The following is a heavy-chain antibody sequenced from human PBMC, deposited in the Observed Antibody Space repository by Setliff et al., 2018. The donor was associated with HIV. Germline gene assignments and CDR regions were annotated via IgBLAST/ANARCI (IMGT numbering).Heavy chain of an antibody. V-gene: IGHV3-7*01. J-gene: IGHJ4*02. CDR1: GLTFSSYW. CDR3: ARDSGTTVGATRPGY. D-gene: IGHD1-26*01. Sequence: GGSLRLSCAASGLTFSSYWISWVRQAPGKGLEWVANINQDGSAKFYVDSVKGRFTISRDNAQNSLYLQMNSLRVEDTAVYYCARDSGTTVGATRPGYWGQGTQVTVSS. CDR2: INQDGSAK.